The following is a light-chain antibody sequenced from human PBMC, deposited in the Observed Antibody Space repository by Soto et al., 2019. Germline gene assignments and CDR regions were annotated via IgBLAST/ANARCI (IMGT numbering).Light chain of an antibody. CDR2: GAS. J-gene: IGKJ2*01. CDR1: QSVSSN. V-gene: IGKV3D-15*01. Sequence: EIVMTQSPATLSVSPGERATLSCRASQSVSSNLAWYQQKPGQAPRLLIYGASTRATDIPARFSGSGSGTEFTLTIGSLQFEDSAVYYCQQYNDWPPYTFGQGTKVEIK. CDR3: QQYNDWPPYT.